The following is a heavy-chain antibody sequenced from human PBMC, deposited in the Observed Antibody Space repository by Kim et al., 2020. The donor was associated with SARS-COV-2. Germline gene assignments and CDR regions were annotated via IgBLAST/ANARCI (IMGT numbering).Heavy chain of an antibody. CDR2: IYPGDSDT. J-gene: IGHJ5*01. V-gene: IGHV5-51*04. D-gene: IGHD3-10*01. CDR3: ARAPMGTLPPSYFDS. CDR1: GYSFTNYW. Sequence: GESLKISCTASGYSFTNYWIGWVRQMPGKGLEWMGIIYPGDSDTKYSPSFQGQVTIPPDEPLSTAYLRWRSLKASDTATYYFARAPMGTLPPSYFDSWR.